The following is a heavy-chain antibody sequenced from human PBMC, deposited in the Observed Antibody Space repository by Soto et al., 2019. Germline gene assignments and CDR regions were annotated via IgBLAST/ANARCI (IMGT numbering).Heavy chain of an antibody. CDR2: VSAGGDMT. Sequence: DVQLLESGGHLVQPGGSLRLSCAASGFTFSSYAMSWVRQAPGKGLEWVSSVSAGGDMTYYSDSVKGRFTISRDNSNSALFLQMNSLRSEDTALYDCARGDRGGSVSPASYYYSGLAVWGPGATVTVS. CDR3: ARGDRGGSVSPASYYYSGLAV. V-gene: IGHV3-23*01. CDR1: GFTFSSYA. J-gene: IGHJ6*02. D-gene: IGHD2-15*01.